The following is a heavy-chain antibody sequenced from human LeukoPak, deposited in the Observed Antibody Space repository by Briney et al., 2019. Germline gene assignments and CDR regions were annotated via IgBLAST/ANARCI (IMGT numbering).Heavy chain of an antibody. V-gene: IGHV3-21*01. CDR2: ISSSSSYI. CDR3: CWGHSPPGYYYYYMDV. CDR1: GFTFSSYS. D-gene: IGHD7-27*01. Sequence: GGSLRLSCAASGFTFSSYSMNWVRQAPGKGLEWVSSISSSSSYIYYADSVKGRFTISRDNDKNSLYLQMNSMRAEDTAVYYCCWGHSPPGYYYYYMDVWGKGTTVTVSS. J-gene: IGHJ6*03.